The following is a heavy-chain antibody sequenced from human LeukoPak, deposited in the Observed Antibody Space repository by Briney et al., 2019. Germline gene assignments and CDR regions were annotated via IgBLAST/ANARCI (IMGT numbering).Heavy chain of an antibody. D-gene: IGHD2-2*02. CDR2: IKSKTDGGTT. CDR3: TTVGCSSTSCYTYYFDY. V-gene: IGHV3-15*01. CDR1: GFTFSNAW. J-gene: IGHJ4*02. Sequence: PGGSLRLSCAASGFTFSNAWMSWVRQAPGKGLEWVGRIKSKTDGGTTDYAAPVKGRFTISRDDSKNTLYLQMNSLKTEDTAVYYCTTVGCSSTSCYTYYFDYWGQGTLVTVSS.